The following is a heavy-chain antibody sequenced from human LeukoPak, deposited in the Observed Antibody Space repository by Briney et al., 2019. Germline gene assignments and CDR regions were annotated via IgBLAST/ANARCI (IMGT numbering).Heavy chain of an antibody. CDR1: GFTFSSYA. CDR2: ISGSGGST. J-gene: IGHJ6*02. D-gene: IGHD1-1*01. V-gene: IGHV3-23*01. Sequence: GGSLRLSCAASGFTFSSYAMSWVRQAPGKGLEWVSAISGSGGSTYYADSVKGRFTISRDNSKNTLYLQMNSLKTEDTAVYYCTRGGYPDPVFDYYYGLDVWGQGTTVTVSS. CDR3: TRGGYPDPVFDYYYGLDV.